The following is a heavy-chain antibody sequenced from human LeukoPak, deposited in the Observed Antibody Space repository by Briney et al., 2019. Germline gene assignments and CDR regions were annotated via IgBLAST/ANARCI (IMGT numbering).Heavy chain of an antibody. D-gene: IGHD3-22*01. CDR3: ASLTTADVFDI. CDR1: GGSFSSYY. J-gene: IGHJ3*02. V-gene: IGHV4-59*01. CDR2: IYDGGST. Sequence: GTLTLTCTVSGGSFSSYYLSWVRQAPGKGLEWVGYIYDGGSTNYYAALKRRVTISVETSKNQLSLKLSSVTAADTAVYYCASLTTADVFDIWGQGTMVTVSS.